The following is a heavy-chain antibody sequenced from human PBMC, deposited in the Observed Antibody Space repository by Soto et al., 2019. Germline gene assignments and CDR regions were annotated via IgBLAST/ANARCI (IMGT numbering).Heavy chain of an antibody. J-gene: IGHJ3*02. D-gene: IGHD2-2*01. CDR1: GYTFTNYA. Sequence: QVQLVQSGAEVKKPGASVKVSCKTSGYTFTNYAIHWVRQAPGQRLEWMGWINAGDGNTKYSQKFQGRVTITRDTSASKAYMELSSLRSEDAAVYYCATSGSCTSTSCYGGFDIWGQGTMVTVSS. CDR2: INAGDGNT. CDR3: ATSGSCTSTSCYGGFDI. V-gene: IGHV1-3*01.